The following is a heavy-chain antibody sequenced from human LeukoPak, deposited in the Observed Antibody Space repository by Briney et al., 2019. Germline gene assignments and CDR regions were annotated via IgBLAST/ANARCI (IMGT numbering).Heavy chain of an antibody. CDR1: GFTFSSHA. Sequence: GGSLRLSCAASGFTFSSHAMSWVRQAPGKGLESVSGFTDSIGRTYYADSVKGRFTISRDNSKNTLYLQMNSLRAEDTAVYYCAKTFGSSWYGLFDYWGQGTLVTVSS. J-gene: IGHJ4*02. D-gene: IGHD6-13*01. CDR3: AKTFGSSWYGLFDY. CDR2: FTDSIGRT. V-gene: IGHV3-23*01.